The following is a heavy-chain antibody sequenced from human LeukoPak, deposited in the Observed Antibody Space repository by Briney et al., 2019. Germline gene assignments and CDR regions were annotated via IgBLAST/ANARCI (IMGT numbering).Heavy chain of an antibody. Sequence: SETLSLTCTVSGGSISSSSYYWGWIRQPPGKGLEWIGSIYYSGSTYYNPSLKSRVTISVDTSKNQFSLKLSSVTAADTAVYYCARGRSLGLYYYYYGMDVWGQGTTVTVSS. CDR3: ARGRSLGLYYYYYGMDV. D-gene: IGHD2-2*02. CDR2: IYYSGST. CDR1: GGSISSSSYY. J-gene: IGHJ6*02. V-gene: IGHV4-39*01.